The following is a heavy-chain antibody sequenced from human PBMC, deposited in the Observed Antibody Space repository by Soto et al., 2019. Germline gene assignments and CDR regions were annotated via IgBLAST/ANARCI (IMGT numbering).Heavy chain of an antibody. V-gene: IGHV3-30*18. J-gene: IGHJ3*02. CDR3: AKGDHGNSDAFDI. CDR1: GFTFSSYG. CDR2: ISYDGSNK. Sequence: GGSLRLSCAASGFTFSSYGMHWVRQAPGKGLEWVAVISYDGSNKYYADSVKGRFTISRDNSKNTLYLQMNSLRAEDTAVYYCAKGDHGNSDAFDIWGQGTMVTVSS. D-gene: IGHD1-7*01.